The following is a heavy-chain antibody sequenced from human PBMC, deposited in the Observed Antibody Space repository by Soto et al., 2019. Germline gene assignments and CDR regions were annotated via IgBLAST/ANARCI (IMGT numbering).Heavy chain of an antibody. J-gene: IGHJ5*02. CDR2: IDPSDSYT. V-gene: IGHV5-10-1*01. D-gene: IGHD6-13*01. CDR1: GYSFTSYW. Sequence: PGESLKLSCKGSGYSFTSYWISWVRQMPGKGLEWMGRIDPSDSYTNYSPSFQGHVTISADKSISTAYLQWSSLKASDTAMYYCARADPAAAGTGWFDPWGQGTLVTVSS. CDR3: ARADPAAAGTGWFDP.